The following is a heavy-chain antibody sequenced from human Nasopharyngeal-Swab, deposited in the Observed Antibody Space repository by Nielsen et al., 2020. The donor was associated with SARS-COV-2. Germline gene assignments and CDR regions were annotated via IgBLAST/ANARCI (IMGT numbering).Heavy chain of an antibody. CDR2: INHSGST. J-gene: IGHJ5*02. Sequence: RQAPGKGLEWIGEINHSGSTNYNPPLKRRDTISVDTTKNQYTLKLSSVTAADTAVYYCARGSLRRYCSSTSCYASSWFDPWGQGTLVTVSS. D-gene: IGHD2-2*01. V-gene: IGHV4-34*01. CDR3: ARGSLRRYCSSTSCYASSWFDP.